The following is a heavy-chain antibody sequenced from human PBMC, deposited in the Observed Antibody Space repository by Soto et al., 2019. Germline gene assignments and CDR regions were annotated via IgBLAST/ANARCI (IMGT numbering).Heavy chain of an antibody. D-gene: IGHD3-10*01. Sequence: SETLSLTCTVSGGSISSSSYYWGWIRQPPGKGLEWIGSIYYSGSTYYNPSLKSRGTISVDTSKNQFSLKLSSVTAADTAVYYCARTAYYFGSGNYYPQYYFDYWGQGTLVTVSS. CDR1: GGSISSSSYY. V-gene: IGHV4-39*01. J-gene: IGHJ4*02. CDR3: ARTAYYFGSGNYYPQYYFDY. CDR2: IYYSGST.